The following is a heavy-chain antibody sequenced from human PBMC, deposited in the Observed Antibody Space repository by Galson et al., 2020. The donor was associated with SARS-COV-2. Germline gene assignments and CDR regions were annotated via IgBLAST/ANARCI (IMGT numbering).Heavy chain of an antibody. D-gene: IGHD7-27*01. J-gene: IGHJ6*02. Sequence: ASETLSLTCTVSGGSISSYYWSWIRQPPGKGLEWIGYIYYSGSTNYNPSLKSRVTISVDTSKNQFSLKLSSVTAADTAVYYCARGEHELTGVDYYCGMDVWGQGTTVTVSS. V-gene: IGHV4-59*01. CDR2: IYYSGST. CDR3: ARGEHELTGVDYYCGMDV. CDR1: GGSISSYY.